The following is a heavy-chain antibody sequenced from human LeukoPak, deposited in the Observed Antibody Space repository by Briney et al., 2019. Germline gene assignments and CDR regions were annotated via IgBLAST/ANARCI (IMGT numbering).Heavy chain of an antibody. Sequence: PSETLSLTCIVSGGSISSSSYYWGWIRQPPGKGLEWIGSIYYSGSTYYNPSLKSRVTISVDTSKNQFSLKLSSVTAAYTAVYYCARLYYDSSGYYYYFDYWGQGTLVTVSS. CDR2: IYYSGST. V-gene: IGHV4-39*01. CDR3: ARLYYDSSGYYYYFDY. CDR1: GGSISSSSYY. D-gene: IGHD3-22*01. J-gene: IGHJ4*02.